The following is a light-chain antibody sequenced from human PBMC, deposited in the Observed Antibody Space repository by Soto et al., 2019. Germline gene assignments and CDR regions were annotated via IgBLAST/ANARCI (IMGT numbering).Light chain of an antibody. CDR3: STWDDSLNGWV. CDR1: ISNIGKDT. Sequence: QSVLTQPPSVSGTPVLRVNISCSGGISNIGKDTVNWYHQLPGTAPKLLMFNDDKRPSGVPDRFSGSRSGTSASLAISGLQSDDEAVYFCSTWDDSLNGWVFGGGTKLTVL. CDR2: NDD. J-gene: IGLJ3*02. V-gene: IGLV1-44*01.